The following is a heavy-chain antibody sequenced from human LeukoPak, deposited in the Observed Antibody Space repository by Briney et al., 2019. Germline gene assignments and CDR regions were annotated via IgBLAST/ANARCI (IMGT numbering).Heavy chain of an antibody. CDR2: IYTSGST. J-gene: IGHJ3*02. CDR1: GGSISSYY. V-gene: IGHV4-4*07. D-gene: IGHD4-11*01. Sequence: PSETLSLTCTVSGGSISSYYWSWIRQPAGKGLEWIGRIYTSGSTNYNPSLKSRVTMSVDTSKNQFSLKLSSVTAADTAVYYCAREVPWLVYSNYYGAFDIWGQGTMVTVSS. CDR3: AREVPWLVYSNYYGAFDI.